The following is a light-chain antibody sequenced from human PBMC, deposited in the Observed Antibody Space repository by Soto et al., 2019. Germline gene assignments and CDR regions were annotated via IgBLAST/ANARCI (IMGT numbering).Light chain of an antibody. V-gene: IGKV1-39*01. CDR1: QPISSH. CDR3: QKSYTIPWT. CDR2: AGS. Sequence: DIQLTQSPSSLSASVGDRVTITCRASQPISSHLNWFQQKPGKAPRLLIYAGSRLLGGVPLRFSASGAGTDFTLTISSLQPEDFATYFGQKSYTIPWTCGRGPKVEIK. J-gene: IGKJ1*01.